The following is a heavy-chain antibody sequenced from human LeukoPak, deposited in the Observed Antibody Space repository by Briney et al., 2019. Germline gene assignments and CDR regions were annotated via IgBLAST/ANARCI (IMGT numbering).Heavy chain of an antibody. CDR1: GYTFTGYY. Sequence: ASVKVSCKASGYTFTGYYMHWVRQAPGQGLEWMGWINPNSGGTNYAQKFQGRVTMTRDTSISTAYMELSRVRSDDTAVYYCAWQGSSSTSVRDYYYYYMDVWGKGTTVTVSS. J-gene: IGHJ6*03. D-gene: IGHD2-2*01. CDR2: INPNSGGT. CDR3: AWQGSSSTSVRDYYYYYMDV. V-gene: IGHV1-2*02.